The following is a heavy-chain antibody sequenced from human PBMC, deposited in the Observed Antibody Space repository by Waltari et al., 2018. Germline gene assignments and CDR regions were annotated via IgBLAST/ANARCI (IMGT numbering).Heavy chain of an antibody. V-gene: IGHV4-38-2*01. J-gene: IGHJ4*02. CDR1: GYSISSAYC. Sequence: QVQLQESGPGLVQPSETLSLTCAASGYSISSAYCWCWIRQPPETGLAWTGRLSHSGSTYYNPSLKSRVTISVDTSKNQFTLKLGSVTAADTAVYYCARHPGSYFYFDYWGQGTLVTVSS. CDR2: LSHSGST. CDR3: ARHPGSYFYFDY. D-gene: IGHD1-26*01.